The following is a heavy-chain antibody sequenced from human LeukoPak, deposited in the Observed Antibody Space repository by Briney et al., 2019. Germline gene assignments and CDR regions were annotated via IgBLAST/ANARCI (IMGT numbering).Heavy chain of an antibody. J-gene: IGHJ4*02. Sequence: GGSLRLSCAASRFTFSNYGMHWVRQAPGKGLEWVAVISYDGSNRYSTDSVKGRFTISRDNSKNTLYLQMNSLRAEDTAVYYCAKAWELLHPEDYWGQGTLVTVSS. D-gene: IGHD1-26*01. CDR1: RFTFSNYG. V-gene: IGHV3-30*18. CDR2: ISYDGSNR. CDR3: AKAWELLHPEDY.